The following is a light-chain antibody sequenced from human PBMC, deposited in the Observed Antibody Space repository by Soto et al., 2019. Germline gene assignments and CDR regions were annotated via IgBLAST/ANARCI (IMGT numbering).Light chain of an antibody. CDR1: SSDVGGYNY. CDR2: EVS. CDR3: SSYTSSSTPYV. V-gene: IGLV2-14*01. Sequence: QSVLTQPASGSGSPGQSITISCTGTSSDVGGYNYVSWYQQHPGKAPKLMIYEVSNRPSGVSNRFSGSKSGNTASLTISGLQAEDEADYYCSSYTSSSTPYVFGTGIKLTVL. J-gene: IGLJ1*01.